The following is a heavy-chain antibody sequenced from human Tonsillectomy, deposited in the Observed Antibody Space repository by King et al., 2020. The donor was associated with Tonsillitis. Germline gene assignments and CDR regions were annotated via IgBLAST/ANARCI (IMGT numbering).Heavy chain of an antibody. V-gene: IGHV3-53*04. CDR2: IYSDAGT. J-gene: IGHJ6*02. D-gene: IGHD2-2*01. CDR1: GFTVSSNY. CDR3: AMISRSSSPYYYYAMDV. Sequence: VQLVESGGGLVQPGGSLRLSCAASGFTVSSNYMSWVRQAPGKGLEWVSVIYSDAGTYYADSVKGRFTISRHNSKNTLYLQMCSLRTEDTAMYYCAMISRSSSPYYYYAMDVWGQGTKVTVSS.